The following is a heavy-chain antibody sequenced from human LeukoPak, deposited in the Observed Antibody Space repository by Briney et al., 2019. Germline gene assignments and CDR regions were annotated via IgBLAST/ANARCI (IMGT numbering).Heavy chain of an antibody. J-gene: IGHJ5*02. CDR3: ARVGYSSSWYVLDP. Sequence: GGSLRLSCAASGCTFSDYYMSWIRQAPGKGLELVSYISSSGSTIYYADSVKGRFTISRDNAKNSLYLQMNSLRAEDTAVYYCARVGYSSSWYVLDPWGQGTLVTVSS. V-gene: IGHV3-11*01. CDR1: GCTFSDYY. D-gene: IGHD6-13*01. CDR2: ISSSGSTI.